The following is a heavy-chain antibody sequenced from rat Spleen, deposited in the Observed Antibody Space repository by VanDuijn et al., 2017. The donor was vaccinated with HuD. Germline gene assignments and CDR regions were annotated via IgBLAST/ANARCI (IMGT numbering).Heavy chain of an antibody. V-gene: IGHV2S8*01. Sequence: QVQLKESGPGLVQPSRTLSLTCTVSGFSLTSYGVSWVRQPPGKGLEWIAAISSGGSTYYNSALKSRLSISRDTSKSQVFLKRNSRQTEDTAIYFCTRGRYGGYSEDYFDYWGQGVMVTVSS. CDR3: TRGRYGGYSEDYFDY. CDR1: GFSLTSYG. CDR2: ISSGGST. D-gene: IGHD1-11*01. J-gene: IGHJ2*01.